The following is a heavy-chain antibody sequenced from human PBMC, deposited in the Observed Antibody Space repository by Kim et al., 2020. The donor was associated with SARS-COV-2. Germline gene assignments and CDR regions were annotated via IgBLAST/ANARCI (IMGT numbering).Heavy chain of an antibody. CDR1: GYTVTYSY. CDR3: ATVVFYYDAGYFKN. CDR2: IYGGGNT. V-gene: IGHV3-66*01. Sequence: GGSLRLSCAASGYTVTYSYMGWVRQAPGKGLEWVSFIYGGGNTIYAASVKGSLIISRDHSTNTLYLQMNSLRAEDTAAYYCATVVFYYDAGYFKNWGQGT. D-gene: IGHD3-16*01. J-gene: IGHJ1*01.